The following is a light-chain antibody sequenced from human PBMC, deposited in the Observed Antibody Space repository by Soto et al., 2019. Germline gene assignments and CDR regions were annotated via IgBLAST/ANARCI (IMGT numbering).Light chain of an antibody. J-gene: IGKJ2*01. Sequence: DIQMTQSPSTLSASVGDGVTISCRASQDISTFLAWYQHKPGKAPKLLIYDASTLQTGVPSRFRGSGFGTEFTLTISGLQPDDFATYYCQQHDDYSHATFGQGTTVDIK. V-gene: IGKV1-5*01. CDR2: DAS. CDR1: QDISTF. CDR3: QQHDDYSHAT.